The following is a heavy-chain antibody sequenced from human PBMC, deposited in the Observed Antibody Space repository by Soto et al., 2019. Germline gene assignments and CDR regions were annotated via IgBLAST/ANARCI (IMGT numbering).Heavy chain of an antibody. J-gene: IGHJ6*02. V-gene: IGHV1-2*04. CDR2: INPNSGGT. Sequence: ASVKVSCKASGYTFTGYYIHWVRQAPGQGLEWMGWINPNSGGTNYAQKFQGWVTVTRDTSISTAYMELSRLRSDDTAVYYCARSDRIAVAGTPYYYYGMDVWGQGTTVTVSS. D-gene: IGHD6-19*01. CDR3: ARSDRIAVAGTPYYYYGMDV. CDR1: GYTFTGYY.